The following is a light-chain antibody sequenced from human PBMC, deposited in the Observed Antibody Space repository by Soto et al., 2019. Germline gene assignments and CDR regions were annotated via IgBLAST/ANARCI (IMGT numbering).Light chain of an antibody. J-gene: IGKJ1*01. CDR1: QDISNY. Sequence: DIQISQSPSSLSASIGDRVTITCQASQDISNYLNWYQQKPGKAPKLLIYAASSLQSGVPSRFSGSGSGTDFTLTISSLQPEDFATYYCQQSYSTPLTFGQVTKVDI. CDR3: QQSYSTPLT. V-gene: IGKV1-39*01. CDR2: AAS.